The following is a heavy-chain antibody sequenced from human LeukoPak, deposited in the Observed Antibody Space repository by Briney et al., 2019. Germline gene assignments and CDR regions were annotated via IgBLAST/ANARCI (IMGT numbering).Heavy chain of an antibody. CDR1: GFTFSNYG. J-gene: IGHJ4*02. CDR3: ARGSAALYYFDF. CDR2: IWYDGSDI. Sequence: GGSLRLSCAASGFTFSNYGMHWVRQAPGKGLEWVALIWYDGSDIYYADSVKGRFIISRDNSKSTLYLQMNTLRAEDTAVYYCARGSAALYYFDFWGQGTLVTVSS. D-gene: IGHD2-2*01. V-gene: IGHV3-33*01.